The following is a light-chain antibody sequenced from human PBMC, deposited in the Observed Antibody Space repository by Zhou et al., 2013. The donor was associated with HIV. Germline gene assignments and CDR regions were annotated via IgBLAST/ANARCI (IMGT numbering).Light chain of an antibody. J-gene: IGKJ4*02. CDR2: GAS. V-gene: IGKV3D-15*01. CDR1: QSVSSN. CDR3: QNHSNWPPLT. Sequence: EIVMTQSPATLSVSPGERATLSCRASQSVSSNLAWYQQKPGHAPRLLIYGASTRAIGIPARFSGSGSGTDFTLTISSLEPEDFAVYYCQNHSNWPPLTFGGGTKVEIK.